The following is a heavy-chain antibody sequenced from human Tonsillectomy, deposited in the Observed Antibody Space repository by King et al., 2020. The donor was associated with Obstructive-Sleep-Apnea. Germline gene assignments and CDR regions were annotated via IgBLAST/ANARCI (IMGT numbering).Heavy chain of an antibody. D-gene: IGHD3-10*01. V-gene: IGHV3-21*01. CDR3: ARCPCDYGSGSPPAGCFDL. CDR1: GFTFSSYS. J-gene: IGHJ2*01. Sequence: VQLVESGGGLVKPGGSLRLSCAASGFTFSSYSMNWVRQAPGKGLEWVSSISSSSSYIYYADSVKGRFTISRDNAKNSLYLQMNSLRAEDTAVYYCARCPCDYGSGSPPAGCFDLWGRGTLVTVSS. CDR2: ISSSSSYI.